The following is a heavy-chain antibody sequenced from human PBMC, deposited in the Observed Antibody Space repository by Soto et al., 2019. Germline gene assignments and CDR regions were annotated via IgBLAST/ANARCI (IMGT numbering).Heavy chain of an antibody. CDR3: AYTSGSYFGSQQN. CDR2: ISGGGRST. Sequence: GSLRLSCAASGFTFSTYAMSWVRQAPGKGLEWVSGISGGGRSTYYAGSVKGRFTISRDNSKNTLYLQMYSLRAEDTAVYYCAYTSGSYFGSQQNWGQGTLVTVSS. D-gene: IGHD3-10*01. J-gene: IGHJ4*02. CDR1: GFTFSTYA. V-gene: IGHV3-23*01.